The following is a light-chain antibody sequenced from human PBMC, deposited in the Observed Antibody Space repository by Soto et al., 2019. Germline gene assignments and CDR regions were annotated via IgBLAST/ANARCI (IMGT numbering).Light chain of an antibody. CDR1: QSVSNAF. CDR3: QQYSTLPHT. Sequence: ESVLTQSPGTLSLSPGERATLSCRTSQSVSNAFFAWYQQKPGQAPRLLIYGISSRATGIPDRFSGSGSGTDFTLTVSRLEPEDFVVYFCQQYSTLPHTFGQGTKL. CDR2: GIS. V-gene: IGKV3-20*01. J-gene: IGKJ2*01.